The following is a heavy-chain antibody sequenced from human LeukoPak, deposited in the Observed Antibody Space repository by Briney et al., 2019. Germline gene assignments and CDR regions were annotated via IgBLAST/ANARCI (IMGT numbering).Heavy chain of an antibody. V-gene: IGHV3-23*01. CDR2: LSTSTTRT. CDR3: AKDSGVLRHFDWLSYFDY. D-gene: IGHD3-9*01. Sequence: GGSLRLSCAASAFTFSSYGMSWVRQAPGKGLEWVSTLSTSTTRTYYADSVKGRFTISRDNSKRTLYLQMNSLRAEDTAVYYCAKDSGVLRHFDWLSYFDYWGQGTLVTVSS. CDR1: AFTFSSYG. J-gene: IGHJ4*02.